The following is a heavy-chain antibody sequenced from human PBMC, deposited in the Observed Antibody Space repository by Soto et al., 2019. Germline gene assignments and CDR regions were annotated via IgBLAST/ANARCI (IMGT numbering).Heavy chain of an antibody. CDR1: GYSFTTYW. CDR3: ARGKSDLELFNWLDP. CDR2: IDPRDSYT. Sequence: GESLKISCGASGYSFTTYWISWVRQMPGKGLEWMGAIDPRDSYTKYSPSFQGHVTISVDKSISTAYLQWNSLKASDTAIYYCARGKSDLELFNWLDPWGQGTLVTVSS. V-gene: IGHV5-10-1*01. J-gene: IGHJ5*02. D-gene: IGHD1-7*01.